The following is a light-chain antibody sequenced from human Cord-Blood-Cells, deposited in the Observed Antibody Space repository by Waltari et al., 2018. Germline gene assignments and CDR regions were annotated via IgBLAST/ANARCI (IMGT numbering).Light chain of an antibody. CDR3: QSYDSSNHWV. CDR2: EDN. Sequence: NFMLTQPHSVSESPGKTVTISCTRSRGSLASNYVHWYQQRPGSSPTTVIYEDNQRPSGVPDRFSGSIDSSSNSASLTISGLKTEDEAYYYCQSYDSSNHWVFGGGTKLTVL. J-gene: IGLJ3*02. V-gene: IGLV6-57*01. CDR1: RGSLASNY.